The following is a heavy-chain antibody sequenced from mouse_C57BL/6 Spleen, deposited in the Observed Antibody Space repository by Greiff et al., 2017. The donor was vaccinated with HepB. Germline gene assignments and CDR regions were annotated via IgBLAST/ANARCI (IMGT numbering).Heavy chain of an antibody. CDR2: ISSGGSYT. Sequence: EVKLMDSGGDLVKPGGSLKLSCAASGFTFSSYGMSWVRQTPDKRLEWVATISSGGSYTYYPDSVKGRFTISRDNAKNTLYLQMSSLKSEDTAMYYCARHGYDYLDYWGQGTTLTVSS. D-gene: IGHD2-3*01. CDR1: GFTFSSYG. CDR3: ARHGYDYLDY. J-gene: IGHJ2*01. V-gene: IGHV5-6*01.